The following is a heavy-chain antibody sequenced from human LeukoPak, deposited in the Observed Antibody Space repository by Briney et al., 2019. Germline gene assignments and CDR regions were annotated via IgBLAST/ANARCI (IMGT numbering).Heavy chain of an antibody. Sequence: AGRSLRLSCAASGFTFSSYWMLWVRQAPGKGLVWVSRINSDGSSTNYADSVKGRFTISRDNAKNTLYLQMNSLRAEDTAVYYCARGSVGALSYFDFWGQGTLVSVSS. CDR3: ARGSVGALSYFDF. V-gene: IGHV3-74*01. J-gene: IGHJ4*02. CDR1: GFTFSSYW. CDR2: INSDGSST. D-gene: IGHD1-26*01.